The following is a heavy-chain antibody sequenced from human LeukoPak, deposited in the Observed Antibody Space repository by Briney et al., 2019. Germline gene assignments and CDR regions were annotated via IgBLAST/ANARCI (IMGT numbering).Heavy chain of an antibody. J-gene: IGHJ4*02. D-gene: IGHD6-19*01. CDR2: IYPGDSDT. V-gene: IGHV5-51*01. CDR1: GYSFTSYW. CDR3: ARQGTQWLVPDYFDY. Sequence: GESLKISCKGSGYSFTSYWIGWVRQMPGKGLEWMGIIYPGDSDTRYSPSFQGQVTISADKSISTAYLQWSNLKASDTAMYYCARQGTQWLVPDYFDYWGQGTLVTVSS.